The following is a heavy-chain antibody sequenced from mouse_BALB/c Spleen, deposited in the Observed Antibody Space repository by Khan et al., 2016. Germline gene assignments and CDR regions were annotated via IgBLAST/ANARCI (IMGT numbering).Heavy chain of an antibody. CDR2: IFPSDSYT. J-gene: IGHJ3*01. D-gene: IGHD2-4*01. Sequence: QVQLQQSGAELVRPGASVKLSCKAAGYTFTSYWINWMKQRPGQGLEWIGNIFPSDSYTNYNQKFKDKATLTVDKSSSTAYMQLSSPTSEDSAIYYATRGASTMIRGFAYWGQGTLVTVSA. V-gene: IGHV1-69*02. CDR1: GYTFTSYW. CDR3: TRGASTMIRGFAY.